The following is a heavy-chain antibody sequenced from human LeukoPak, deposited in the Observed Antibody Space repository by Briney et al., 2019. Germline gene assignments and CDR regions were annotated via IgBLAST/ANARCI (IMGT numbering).Heavy chain of an antibody. V-gene: IGHV3-30*18. D-gene: IGHD1-26*01. CDR1: GFTFSSYG. J-gene: IGHJ4*02. CDR3: AKVHIVGATSGYFDS. Sequence: GRSLRLSCAASGFTFSSYGMHWVRQAPGKGLEWVAATSYDGDGSNKYYADSVKGRFTISRGNSESTLYLQMNSLRPEDTAVYYCAKVHIVGATSGYFDSWGQGTLVTVSS. CDR2: TSYDGDGSNK.